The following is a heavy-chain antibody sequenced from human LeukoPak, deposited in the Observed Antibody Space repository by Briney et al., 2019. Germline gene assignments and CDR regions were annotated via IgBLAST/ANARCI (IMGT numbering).Heavy chain of an antibody. V-gene: IGHV4-34*01. J-gene: IGHJ6*03. CDR2: INHSGST. CDR1: GGSFSGYY. Sequence: SETLSLTCAVYGGSFSGYYWSWIRQPPGKGLEWIGEINHSGSTNYNPSLKSRVTISVDTSKNQFSLKLSSVTAADPAVYYCHSSSLRVPMDVWGKGTTVTVSS. D-gene: IGHD6-13*01. CDR3: HSSSLRVPMDV.